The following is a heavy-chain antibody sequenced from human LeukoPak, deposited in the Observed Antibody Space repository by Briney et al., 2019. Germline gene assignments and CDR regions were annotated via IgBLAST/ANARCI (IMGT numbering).Heavy chain of an antibody. CDR2: ISYDGGKK. CDR1: GFTFSNYA. D-gene: IGHD3-10*01. J-gene: IGHJ4*02. Sequence: PGGSLRLSCAASGFTFSNYAMNWVRQAPGKGLEWVAVISYDGGKKYYEASVEGRFTTSRDNSKNTVYLQMNSLRAEDTAVYYCARDLGYYGSGSYDYWGQRALLSVSS. CDR3: ARDLGYYGSGSYDY. V-gene: IGHV3-30-3*01.